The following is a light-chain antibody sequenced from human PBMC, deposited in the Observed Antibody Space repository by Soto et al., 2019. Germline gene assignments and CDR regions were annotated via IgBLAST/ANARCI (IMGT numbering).Light chain of an antibody. CDR3: QQYNNWPPYT. CDR1: QRVSSN. V-gene: IGKV3-15*01. CDR2: GAS. J-gene: IGKJ2*01. Sequence: EIVMTQSPVTLSVSPGERATLSCRASQRVSSNVAWYQQKPGKAPRLLIYGASTRATGIPARFSGSGSETEVTLTISSLQSEDFAVYYCQQYNNWPPYTFGQGTKVEIK.